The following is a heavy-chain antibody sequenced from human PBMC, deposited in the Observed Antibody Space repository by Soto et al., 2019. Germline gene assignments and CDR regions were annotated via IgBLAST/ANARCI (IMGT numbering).Heavy chain of an antibody. CDR3: ARSRYCTGGSCYSYDDFDS. CDR2: TYYRSKWYN. D-gene: IGHD2-15*01. CDR1: GDSVSSNSAA. V-gene: IGHV6-1*01. J-gene: IGHJ4*02. Sequence: PSQTLSLTCAISGDSVSSNSAAWNWIRQSPSRSLEWLGRTYYRSKWYNDYAASVKSRISFNPDASKNQFSLQLNSVTPEDTAVYYCARSRYCTGGSCYSYDDFDSWGQGTLVTVSS.